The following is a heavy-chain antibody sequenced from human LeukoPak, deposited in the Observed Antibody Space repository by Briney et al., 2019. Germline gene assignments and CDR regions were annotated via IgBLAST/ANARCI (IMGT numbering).Heavy chain of an antibody. V-gene: IGHV3-7*01. CDR2: IKQDGSEK. CDR1: GFTFSSYW. J-gene: IGHJ4*02. CDR3: ARDGGGSYLRAFDY. Sequence: GGSLRLSCAASGFTFSSYWMSWVRQAPGKGLEWVANIKQDGSEKYYVDSVKGRFTISRDNAKNSLYLQMNSLRAEDTAVYYCARDGGGSYLRAFDYWGQGTLVTVSS. D-gene: IGHD1-26*01.